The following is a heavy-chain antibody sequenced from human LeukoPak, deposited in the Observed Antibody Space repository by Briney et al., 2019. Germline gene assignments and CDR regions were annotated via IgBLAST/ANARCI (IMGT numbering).Heavy chain of an antibody. J-gene: IGHJ4*02. CDR2: LSGSGYNT. D-gene: IGHD2-2*01. Sequence: HSGGSLRLSCAASGFTFSSHALSWVRQAPGKGLEWVSSLSGSGYNTYYADSVKCRFTISRDNSKNTVYLQMNSLRAEDTAVYYCAKDPYGTRYFDYWGQGTLVTVSS. V-gene: IGHV3-23*01. CDR1: GFTFSSHA. CDR3: AKDPYGTRYFDY.